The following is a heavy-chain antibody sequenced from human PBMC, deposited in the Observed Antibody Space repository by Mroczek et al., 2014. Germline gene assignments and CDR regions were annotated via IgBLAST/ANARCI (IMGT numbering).Heavy chain of an antibody. D-gene: IGHD3-22*01. V-gene: IGHV4-31*03. CDR2: IYYSGST. J-gene: IGHJ4*02. Sequence: QVQLQESGPGLVKPSQTLSLTCTVSGGSISSGGYYWSWIRQHPGKGLEWIGYIYYSGSTYYNPSLKSRVTISVDTSKNQFSLKLSSVTAADTAVYYCARVVRSVLNYDSSGYYSDYWGQGTLVTVSS. CDR1: GGSISSGGYY. CDR3: ARVVRSVLNYDSSGYYSDY.